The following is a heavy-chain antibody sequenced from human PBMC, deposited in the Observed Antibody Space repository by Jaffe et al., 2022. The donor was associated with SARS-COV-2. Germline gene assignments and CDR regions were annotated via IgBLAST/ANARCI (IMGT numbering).Heavy chain of an antibody. CDR2: IYYSGNT. Sequence: QVQLQESGPGLVKPSETLSLTCTVSGGSVSSGSYYWTWIRQPPGKGLEWIGYIYYSGNTNYNPSLKSRVTISIDTSKNQFSLRLSSVTAADTAVYYCARVWDTRVRYFDYWGQGTLVTVSS. J-gene: IGHJ4*02. D-gene: IGHD3-10*01. V-gene: IGHV4-61*01. CDR1: GGSVSSGSYY. CDR3: ARVWDTRVRYFDY.